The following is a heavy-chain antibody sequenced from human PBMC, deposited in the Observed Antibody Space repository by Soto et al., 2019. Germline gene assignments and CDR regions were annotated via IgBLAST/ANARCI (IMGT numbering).Heavy chain of an antibody. CDR1: GGSISSSIYY. V-gene: IGHV4-39*01. D-gene: IGHD3-22*01. CDR2: IYYSGST. Sequence: SETLSLTCTVSGGSISSSIYYWGWIRQPPXKGLEWIGSIYYSGSTYYNPSLKSRVTISVDTSKNQFSLKLSSVTAADTAVYYCARRRLSKYYDSSGYYQIDYWGQGTLVTVSS. J-gene: IGHJ4*02. CDR3: ARRRLSKYYDSSGYYQIDY.